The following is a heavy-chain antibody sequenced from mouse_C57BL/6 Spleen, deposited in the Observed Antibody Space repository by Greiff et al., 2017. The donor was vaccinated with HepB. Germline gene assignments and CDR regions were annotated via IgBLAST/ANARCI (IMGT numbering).Heavy chain of an antibody. V-gene: IGHV1-26*01. Sequence: EVQLQQSGPELVKPGASVKISCKASGYTFTDYYMNWVKQSHGKSLEWIGDINPNNGGTSYNQKFKGKATLTVDKSSSTAYMELRSLTSEDSAVYYCAICYGNYGWFAYWGQGTLVTVSA. CDR1: GYTFTDYY. CDR3: AICYGNYGWFAY. D-gene: IGHD2-1*01. CDR2: INPNNGGT. J-gene: IGHJ3*01.